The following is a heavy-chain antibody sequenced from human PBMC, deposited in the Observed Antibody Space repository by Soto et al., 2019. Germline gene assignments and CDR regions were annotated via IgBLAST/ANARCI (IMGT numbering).Heavy chain of an antibody. CDR1: GFTFSNYG. Sequence: QVQLVESGGGVVQPGTSLRLSCAASGFTFSNYGMHWVHQAPGKGLDCVASISSDGSSKYYADSVKGRLTISRDNSKNTLNLEMNSLRVEDTAVYYCAKVVEQQLVRCGLDCWGQGTLVTVSS. J-gene: IGHJ4*02. CDR3: AKVVEQQLVRCGLDC. D-gene: IGHD6-13*01. V-gene: IGHV3-30*18. CDR2: ISSDGSSK.